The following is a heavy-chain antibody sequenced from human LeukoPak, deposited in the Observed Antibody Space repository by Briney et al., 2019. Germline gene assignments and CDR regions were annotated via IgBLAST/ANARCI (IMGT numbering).Heavy chain of an antibody. J-gene: IGHJ3*01. V-gene: IGHV1-2*06. CDR2: INPNTGGT. CDR1: GYTFTYYY. Sequence: ASVKVSCKASGYTFTYYYIHWVRQAPGQGLELMGRINPNTGGTDFALKFQGRVTMTRDTSISTAYMELSSLRSDDSAVYHCATTFVANAFDVWGQGAMVTVSS. CDR3: ATTFVANAFDV. D-gene: IGHD2-21*01.